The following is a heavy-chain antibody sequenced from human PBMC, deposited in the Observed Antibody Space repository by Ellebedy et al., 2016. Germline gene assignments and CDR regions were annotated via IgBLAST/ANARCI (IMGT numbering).Heavy chain of an antibody. Sequence: GESLKISXAASGFTFSSYSMNWVRQAPGKGLEWVSYISSSSSTIYYADSVKGRFTISRDNAKNSLYLQMNSLRAEDTAVYYCARVGPNAFDIWGQGTMVTVSS. CDR1: GFTFSSYS. J-gene: IGHJ3*02. D-gene: IGHD3-16*01. CDR3: ARVGPNAFDI. CDR2: ISSSSSTI. V-gene: IGHV3-48*01.